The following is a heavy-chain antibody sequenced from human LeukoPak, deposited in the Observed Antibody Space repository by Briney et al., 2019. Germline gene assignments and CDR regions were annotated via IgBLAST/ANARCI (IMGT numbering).Heavy chain of an antibody. J-gene: IGHJ3*02. CDR3: ARDYPYYYDSSGYYSTRGDAFDI. D-gene: IGHD3-22*01. V-gene: IGHV1-18*01. CDR2: ISAYNGNT. Sequence: ASVKVSCKASGYXFTSYGISWVRQAPGQGLEWMGWISAYNGNTNYAQKLQGRVTMTTDTYTSTAYMELRSLRSDDTAVYYCARDYPYYYDSSGYYSTRGDAFDIWGQGTMVTVSS. CDR1: GYXFTSYG.